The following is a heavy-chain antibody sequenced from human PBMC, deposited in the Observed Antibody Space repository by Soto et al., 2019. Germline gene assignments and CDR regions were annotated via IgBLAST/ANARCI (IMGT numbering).Heavy chain of an antibody. V-gene: IGHV4-39*01. J-gene: IGHJ5*02. CDR2: VEYGGST. D-gene: IGHD4-17*01. Sequence: QLLESGPGLVKPSETLSLTCTVSGGSIISSNFYWGWIRQPPGKGLEWIGSVEYGGSTYDNPSLKSRVTLSADTSKNQFSLNLTSVTAADTAIYYCARHVRGAVTMNWFDPWGHGTLVTVSS. CDR1: GGSIISSNFY. CDR3: ARHVRGAVTMNWFDP.